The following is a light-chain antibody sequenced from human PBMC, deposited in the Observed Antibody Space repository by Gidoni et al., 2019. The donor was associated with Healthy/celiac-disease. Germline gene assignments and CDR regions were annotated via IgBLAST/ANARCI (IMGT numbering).Light chain of an antibody. J-gene: IGLJ2*01. CDR3: SSYTSTSTVVV. CDR1: SSDVGGYNY. V-gene: IGLV2-14*01. Sequence: QSALTQPASVAGSPGQSITISCPGASSDVGGYNYVSWYQHHPGKAPKLMIYEVSNRPSGVSNRFSASKSGNTASLTISGLQAEDEADYYCSSYTSTSTVVVFGGGTKLTVL. CDR2: EVS.